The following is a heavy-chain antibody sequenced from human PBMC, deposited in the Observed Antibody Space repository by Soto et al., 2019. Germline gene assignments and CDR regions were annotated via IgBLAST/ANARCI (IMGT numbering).Heavy chain of an antibody. CDR1: GGSISSGDYY. CDR3: ARVGRTYYYDSSGFPPPDY. Sequence: SETLSLTCTVSGGSISSGDYYWSWIRQPPGKGLEWIGYIYYSGSTYYNPSLKSRVTISVDTSKNQFSLKLSSVTAADTAVYYCARVGRTYYYDSSGFPPPDYWGQGTLVTVSS. CDR2: IYYSGST. V-gene: IGHV4-30-4*01. J-gene: IGHJ4*02. D-gene: IGHD3-22*01.